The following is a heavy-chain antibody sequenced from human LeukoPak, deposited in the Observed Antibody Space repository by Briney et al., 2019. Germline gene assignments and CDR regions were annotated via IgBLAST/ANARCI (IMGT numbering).Heavy chain of an antibody. V-gene: IGHV1-46*01. J-gene: IGHJ5*02. CDR2: INPSGGST. CDR1: GYTFTSYY. CDR3: ARDQVKFYYGSGSYNWFDP. Sequence: ASVKVFCKASGYTFTSYYMHWVRQAPGQGLEWMGIINPSGGSTSYAQKFQGRVTMTRDMSTSTVYMELSSLRSEDTAVYYCARDQVKFYYGSGSYNWFDPWGQGTLVTVSS. D-gene: IGHD3-10*01.